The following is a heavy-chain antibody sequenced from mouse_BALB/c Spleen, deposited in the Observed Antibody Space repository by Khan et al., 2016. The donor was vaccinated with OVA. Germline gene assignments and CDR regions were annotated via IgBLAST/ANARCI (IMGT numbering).Heavy chain of an antibody. CDR3: ARQLWLRLYWYFDV. CDR2: ISSGGST. V-gene: IGHV5-6-5*01. CDR1: GFTFSSYA. J-gene: IGHJ1*01. Sequence: EVELVESGGGLVKPGGSLKLSCAASGFTFSSYAMSWVRQTPEKRLEWVASISSGGSTYYPDSVKGRFTIPRDNARNILYLQMSSLRSEDTAMYYCARQLWLRLYWYFDVWGAGTTVTVSS. D-gene: IGHD2-2*01.